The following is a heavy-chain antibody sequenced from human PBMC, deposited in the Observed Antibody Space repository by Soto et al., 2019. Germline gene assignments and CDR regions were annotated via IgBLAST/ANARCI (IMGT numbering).Heavy chain of an antibody. J-gene: IGHJ4*02. CDR1: GFTFSSHA. CDR2: GSGGGDST. CDR3: AKGSASVRPYYFDF. V-gene: IGHV3-23*01. D-gene: IGHD6-6*01. Sequence: GGSLRLSCAASGFTFSSHAMGWLRQAPGTGPEWVAFVDGSGGGDSTYYADSVKGRFTISRDNSENTLYLQMNSLRAEDTAIYYCAKGSASVRPYYFDFWGQGTLVTVSS.